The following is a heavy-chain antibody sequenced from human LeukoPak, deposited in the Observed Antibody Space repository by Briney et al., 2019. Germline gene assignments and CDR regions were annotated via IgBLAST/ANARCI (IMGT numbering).Heavy chain of an antibody. CDR2: INPNSGGT. V-gene: IGHV1-2*02. Sequence: ASVKVSCKASGYTFTSYAMNWVRQAPGQGLEWMGWINPNSGGTNYAQKFQGRVTVTRDTSISTAYMELSRLRSDDTAVYYCARVPPPNDYGDYWGQGTLVTVSS. J-gene: IGHJ4*02. CDR1: GYTFTSYA. CDR3: ARVPPPNDYGDY.